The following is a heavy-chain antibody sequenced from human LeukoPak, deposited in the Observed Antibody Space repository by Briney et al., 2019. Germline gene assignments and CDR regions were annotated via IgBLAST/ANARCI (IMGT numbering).Heavy chain of an antibody. D-gene: IGHD2-15*01. J-gene: IGHJ6*03. Sequence: ASVKVSCKVSGYTLTELSMHWVRQAPGKGLEWMGGFDPEDGETIYAQKFQGRVTMTEDTSTDTAYMELSSLRSEDTAVYYCARDLGRRCSGGRCYYYSHYMDVWGKGTTVTISS. V-gene: IGHV1-24*01. CDR2: FDPEDGET. CDR1: GYTLTELS. CDR3: ARDLGRRCSGGRCYYYSHYMDV.